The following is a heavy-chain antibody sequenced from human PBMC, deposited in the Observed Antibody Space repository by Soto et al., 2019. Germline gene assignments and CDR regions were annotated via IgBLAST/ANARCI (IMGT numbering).Heavy chain of an antibody. CDR1: GYTFTSYG. D-gene: IGHD6-13*01. J-gene: IGHJ4*02. Sequence: QVQLVQSGAEVKKPGASVKVSCKASGYTFTSYGISWVRQAPGQGLEWMGWISAYNGNTNYEQKLQGRVTMTTDTSTSTAYMELRSLRSDDTAVYYCARDLVAAADVLLMAADYWGQGTLVTVSS. CDR3: ARDLVAAADVLLMAADY. V-gene: IGHV1-18*01. CDR2: ISAYNGNT.